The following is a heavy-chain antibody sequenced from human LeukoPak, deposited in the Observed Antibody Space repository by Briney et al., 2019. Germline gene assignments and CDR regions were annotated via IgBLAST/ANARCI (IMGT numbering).Heavy chain of an antibody. Sequence: SETLSLTCTVSGGSISSYYWSWIRQPPGKGLEWIGYIYYSGSTNYNPSLKSRVTISVDTSKNQFSLKLSSVTAADTAVYYCARQATFWGTFDIWGQGTMVTVSS. CDR2: IYYSGST. CDR3: ARQATFWGTFDI. V-gene: IGHV4-59*08. CDR1: GGSISSYY. J-gene: IGHJ3*02. D-gene: IGHD3-16*01.